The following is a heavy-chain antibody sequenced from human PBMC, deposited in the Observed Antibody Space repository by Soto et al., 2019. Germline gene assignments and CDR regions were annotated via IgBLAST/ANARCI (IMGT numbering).Heavy chain of an antibody. V-gene: IGHV3-7*05. J-gene: IGHJ3*02. D-gene: IGHD3-22*01. CDR2: IKQDESRK. CDR1: GFSLSNYW. Sequence: EVQLVESGGGLVQPGESLRLTCAASGFSLSNYWMTWVRQAPGKGLEWVANIKQDESRKSYLDSVRGRFTISRDNARNSLYLQMNSLRAEDTALYYCARDVSPGDSTYYLDAFDIWGQGTMVIVSS. CDR3: ARDVSPGDSTYYLDAFDI.